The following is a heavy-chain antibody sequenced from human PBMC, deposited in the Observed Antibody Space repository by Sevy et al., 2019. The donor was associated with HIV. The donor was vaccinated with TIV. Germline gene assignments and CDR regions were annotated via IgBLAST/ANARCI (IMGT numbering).Heavy chain of an antibody. CDR2: INPSGGST. D-gene: IGHD6-13*01. Sequence: ASVKVSCKASGYTFTSYYMHWVRQAPGQGLEWMGIINPSGGSTSYAQKFQGRVTMTRDTSTGPVYMELSSLRSEETAVYYCARDKVVLGSSSWPTDFDYWGQGTLVTVSS. CDR3: ARDKVVLGSSSWPTDFDY. J-gene: IGHJ4*02. CDR1: GYTFTSYY. V-gene: IGHV1-46*03.